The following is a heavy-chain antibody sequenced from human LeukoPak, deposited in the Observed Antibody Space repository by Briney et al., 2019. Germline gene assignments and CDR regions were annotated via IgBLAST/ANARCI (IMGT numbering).Heavy chain of an antibody. CDR2: IGPSGTIM. CDR1: GFTFRDFY. Sequence: PGGSLRLSCAASGFTFRDFYMTWIRQAPGKGLEWVAYIGPSGTIMNYADSVKGRFTVSRDNAENSLYLHVNSLRAEDTSVYYCTRDPRLCDYWGQGTLVTVSS. V-gene: IGHV3-11*01. CDR3: TRDPRLCDY. J-gene: IGHJ4*02.